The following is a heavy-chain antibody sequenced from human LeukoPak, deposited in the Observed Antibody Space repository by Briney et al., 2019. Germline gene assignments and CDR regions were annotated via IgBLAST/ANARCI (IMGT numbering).Heavy chain of an antibody. Sequence: GGSLRLSRAASGFTFSSYSMNWVRQAPGKGLEWVSSISSSSSYIYYADSVKGRFTISRDNAKNSLYLQMNSLRAEDTAVYYCARESRDGYNKYWGQGTLVTVSS. CDR1: GFTFSSYS. CDR2: ISSSSSYI. CDR3: ARESRDGYNKY. J-gene: IGHJ4*02. V-gene: IGHV3-21*01. D-gene: IGHD5-24*01.